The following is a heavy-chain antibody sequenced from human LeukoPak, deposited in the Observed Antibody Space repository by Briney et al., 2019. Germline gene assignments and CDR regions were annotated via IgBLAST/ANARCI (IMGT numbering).Heavy chain of an antibody. Sequence: PGGSLRLSCAASGFTFSSYEMNWVRQAPGKGLEWVSYISSSGSTIYYADSVKGRFTISRDNAKNSLYLQMNSLRAEDTAVCYCARAPVLRYFDWFPEDYYYGMDVWGKGTTVTVSS. CDR3: ARAPVLRYFDWFPEDYYYGMDV. D-gene: IGHD3-9*01. CDR1: GFTFSSYE. V-gene: IGHV3-48*03. J-gene: IGHJ6*04. CDR2: ISSSGSTI.